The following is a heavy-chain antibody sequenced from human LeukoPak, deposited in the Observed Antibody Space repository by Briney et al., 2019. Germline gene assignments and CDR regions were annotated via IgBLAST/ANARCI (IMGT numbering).Heavy chain of an antibody. J-gene: IGHJ4*02. CDR2: ISWNSGSI. Sequence: QPGRSLRLSCAASGFTFDDYAMPWVRQAPGKGLEWVSGISWNSGSIGYADSVKGRFTISRDNAKNSLYLQMNSLRAEDTALYYRAKSVIRVPAATYFDYWGQGTLVTVSS. V-gene: IGHV3-9*01. D-gene: IGHD2-2*01. CDR3: AKSVIRVPAATYFDY. CDR1: GFTFDDYA.